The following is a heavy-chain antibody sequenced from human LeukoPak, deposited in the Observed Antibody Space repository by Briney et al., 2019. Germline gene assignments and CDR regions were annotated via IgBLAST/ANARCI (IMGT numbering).Heavy chain of an antibody. Sequence: GGSLRLSCAASGFTFSSYSMNWVRQAPGEGLEWVSYISSSSSTIYYADSVKGRFSISRENAKNSLYLRMNSLRAGDTAVYYCARDPRYCSGGSCYSDGMDVWGQGTTVTVSS. J-gene: IGHJ6*02. V-gene: IGHV3-48*01. CDR1: GFTFSSYS. CDR3: ARDPRYCSGGSCYSDGMDV. D-gene: IGHD2-15*01. CDR2: ISSSSSTI.